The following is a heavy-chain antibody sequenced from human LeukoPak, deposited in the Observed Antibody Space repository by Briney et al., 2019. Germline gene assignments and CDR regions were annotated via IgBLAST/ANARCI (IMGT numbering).Heavy chain of an antibody. Sequence: GASVKVSCKASGYTFTSYGISWVRQAPGQGLEWMGWISAYNGNTNYAQKPQGRVTMTTDTSTSTAYMELRSLRSDDTAVYYCVRGSKYVGGPYGMDVWGQGTMVTVSS. D-gene: IGHD4-11*01. CDR2: ISAYNGNT. CDR3: VRGSKYVGGPYGMDV. J-gene: IGHJ6*02. CDR1: GYTFTSYG. V-gene: IGHV1-18*01.